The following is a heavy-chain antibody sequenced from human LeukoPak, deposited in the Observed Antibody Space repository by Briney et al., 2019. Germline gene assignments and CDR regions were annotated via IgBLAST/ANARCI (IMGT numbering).Heavy chain of an antibody. Sequence: GGSLRLSCAASGFTFSSYAMSWVRQAPGKGLEWVANIKQDGSEKYYVDSVKGRFTISRDNAKNSLYLQMDSLRAEDTAVYYCASSQQQLAEFDYWGQGTLVTVSS. CDR1: GFTFSSYA. CDR3: ASSQQQLAEFDY. J-gene: IGHJ4*02. D-gene: IGHD6-13*01. V-gene: IGHV3-7*03. CDR2: IKQDGSEK.